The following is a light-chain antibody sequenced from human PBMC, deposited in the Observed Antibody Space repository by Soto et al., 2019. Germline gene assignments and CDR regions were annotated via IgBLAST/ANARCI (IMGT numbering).Light chain of an antibody. Sequence: SYELTQPPSVSVAPGQTARITCGGNNIGGKSVHWYQQKPGQAPVLVVYDDSDRPSGIPERFSGSNSGNTATLTISRVEAGDEADYYCQVWDSSGDPCYVFGTGTQLTVL. CDR2: DDS. CDR3: QVWDSSGDPCYV. V-gene: IGLV3-21*02. CDR1: NIGGKS. J-gene: IGLJ1*01.